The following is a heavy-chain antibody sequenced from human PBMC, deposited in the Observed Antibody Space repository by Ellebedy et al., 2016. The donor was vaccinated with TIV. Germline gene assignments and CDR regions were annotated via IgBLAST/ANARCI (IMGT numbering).Heavy chain of an antibody. CDR3: AKDIQYCSSTSCYPLAAFDT. J-gene: IGHJ3*02. V-gene: IGHV3-23*01. Sequence: GESLKISCAASGFTFSSYAMSWVRQAPGQGLEWVSSISGSGGRTYYADSVKGRFTISRDTSKNTLHLQMNSLRAEDTAVYYCAKDIQYCSSTSCYPLAAFDTWGQGTMVTVSS. CDR2: ISGSGGRT. D-gene: IGHD2-2*01. CDR1: GFTFSSYA.